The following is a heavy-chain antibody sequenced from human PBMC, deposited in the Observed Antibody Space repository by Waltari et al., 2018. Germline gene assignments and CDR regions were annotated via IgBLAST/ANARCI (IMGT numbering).Heavy chain of an antibody. CDR1: GGSFSGYY. Sequence: QVQLQQWGAGLLKPSETLSLTCAVYGGSFSGYYWSWIRQPPGKGLEWIGEINHSGSTNYNPSLKSRVTISVDTSKNQFSLKLSSVTAADTAVYYCARGRYSSGWYYWGQGTLVTVSS. D-gene: IGHD6-19*01. J-gene: IGHJ4*02. CDR2: INHSGST. CDR3: ARGRYSSGWYY. V-gene: IGHV4-34*01.